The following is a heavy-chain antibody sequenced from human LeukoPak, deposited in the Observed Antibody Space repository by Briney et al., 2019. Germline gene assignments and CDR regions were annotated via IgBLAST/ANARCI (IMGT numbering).Heavy chain of an antibody. J-gene: IGHJ4*02. CDR2: ISFDGSNK. Sequence: GGSLRLSCAASGFTFSSHAMHWVRQAPGKGLEWVAVISFDGSNKYYADSVKGRFTISRDNSRNTLYLQMNSLRAEDTAVYYCAKGVVVVAAKYYFDYWGQGTLVTVSS. CDR1: GFTFSSHA. CDR3: AKGVVVVAAKYYFDY. D-gene: IGHD2-15*01. V-gene: IGHV3-30*04.